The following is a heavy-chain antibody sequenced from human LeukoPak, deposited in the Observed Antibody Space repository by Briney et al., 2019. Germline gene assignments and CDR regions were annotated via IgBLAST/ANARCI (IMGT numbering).Heavy chain of an antibody. CDR2: IYISGSGST. D-gene: IGHD6-19*01. Sequence: SETLSLTCTVSGGSISSYYWSWIRQPAGKGLEWIGRIYISGSGSTNYNPSLKSRVTMSVDTSKNQFSLKLSSVTAADTAVYYCARDKRVAVAGTYIYYYYMDVWGNGTTVTVSS. V-gene: IGHV4-4*07. CDR3: ARDKRVAVAGTYIYYYYMDV. CDR1: GGSISSYY. J-gene: IGHJ6*03.